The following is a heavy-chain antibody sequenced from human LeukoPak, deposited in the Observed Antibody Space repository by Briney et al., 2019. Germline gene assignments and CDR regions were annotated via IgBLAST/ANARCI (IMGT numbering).Heavy chain of an antibody. D-gene: IGHD6-13*01. J-gene: IGHJ4*02. Sequence: PGGSLRLSCAASGFTFSSYSMNWVRQPPGKGLEWIGEIYYGGPTNYNPSLKSRVTISVDKSKNQFSLKLSSVTAADTAVYYCARGEDSSSWLVEYWGQGTLVTVSS. CDR1: GFTFSSYSM. CDR2: IYYGGPT. CDR3: ARGEDSSSWLVEY. V-gene: IGHV4-4*02.